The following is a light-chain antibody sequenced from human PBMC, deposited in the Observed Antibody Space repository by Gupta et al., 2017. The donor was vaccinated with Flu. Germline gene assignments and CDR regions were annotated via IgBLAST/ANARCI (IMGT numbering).Light chain of an antibody. CDR2: QDS. CDR1: KLGDKY. CDR3: QAWDSSTGRV. Sequence: SSELTQPPSVSVSPGQTASITCSGDKLGDKYACWYQQKPGQSPLLVIYQDSKRPSGIPERFSGSNSGNTATLTISGTQAMDEADYYCQAWDSSTGRVFGGGTKLTVL. V-gene: IGLV3-1*01. J-gene: IGLJ3*02.